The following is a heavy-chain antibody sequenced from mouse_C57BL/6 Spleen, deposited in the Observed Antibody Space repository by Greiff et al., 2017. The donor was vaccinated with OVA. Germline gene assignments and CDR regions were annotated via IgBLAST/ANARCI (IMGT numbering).Heavy chain of an antibody. V-gene: IGHV1-69*01. CDR3: ARGHYGSSYVFAY. D-gene: IGHD1-1*01. J-gene: IGHJ3*01. CDR2: IDPSDSYT. CDR1: GYTFTSYW. Sequence: VQLQQPGAELVMPGASVKLSCKASGYTFTSYWMHWVKQRPGQGLEWIGEIDPSDSYTNYNQKFKGKSTLTVDKSSSTAYMQLSSLTSEDSAVYYCARGHYGSSYVFAYWGQGTLVTVSA.